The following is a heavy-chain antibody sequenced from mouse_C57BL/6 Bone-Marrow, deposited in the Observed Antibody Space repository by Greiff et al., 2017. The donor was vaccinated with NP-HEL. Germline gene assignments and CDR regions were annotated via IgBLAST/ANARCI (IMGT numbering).Heavy chain of an antibody. D-gene: IGHD1-1*02. Sequence: VQLQQSGPELVRPGASVKLSCTASGFNINDDYMHWVKQRPEQGLEWIGWIDPENGDTDYAQKFKGKATLTVDTSSTTAYLQLSSLTSEDTSVYYCTTGDGSTYALEYCGQGTSVTVTS. V-gene: IGHV14-4*01. CDR3: TTGDGSTYALEY. CDR1: GFNINDDY. CDR2: IDPENGDT. J-gene: IGHJ4*01.